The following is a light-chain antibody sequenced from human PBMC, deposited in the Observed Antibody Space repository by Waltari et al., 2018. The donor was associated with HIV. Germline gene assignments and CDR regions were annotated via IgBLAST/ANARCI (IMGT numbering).Light chain of an antibody. J-gene: IGLJ1*01. CDR1: IIGRHR. V-gene: IGLV3-21*04. Sequence: SYVLTQPPSVSVAPGQTARITCGGDIIGRHRVHWYQQKPGLATVLVIYYTNDRSSGIPWRCSGSNSGNTATLTISRVEAGDEADYHCQVWDRTSDFVFGSGTKVTVL. CDR3: QVWDRTSDFV. CDR2: YTN.